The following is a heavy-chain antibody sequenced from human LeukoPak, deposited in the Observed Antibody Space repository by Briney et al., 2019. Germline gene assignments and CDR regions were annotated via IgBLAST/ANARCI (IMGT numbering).Heavy chain of an antibody. CDR1: GYTFTSYG. CDR3: ARSGNYYDRFYMDV. D-gene: IGHD3-22*01. CDR2: ISAYNGNT. Sequence: ASVKVSCKASGYTFTSYGISWVRQAPGQGLEWMGWISAYNGNTNYAQKLQDRVTMTTDTSTSTAYMELRSLRSGDTAVYYCARSGNYYDRFYMDVWGKGTTVTVSS. V-gene: IGHV1-18*01. J-gene: IGHJ6*03.